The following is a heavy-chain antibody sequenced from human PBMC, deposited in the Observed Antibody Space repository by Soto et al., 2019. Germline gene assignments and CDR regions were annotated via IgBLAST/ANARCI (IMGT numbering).Heavy chain of an antibody. CDR3: ERVPGSGTYYDNRIADDAFDI. Sequence: GGSLRLSCAASGFTFSNYGVHWVRQAPGKGLEWVAVIWYDGSSEYYTESVKGRFTISRDNSKNTLYLQMNSLRAEDTAVYYCERVPGSGTYYDNRIADDAFDIWGQGTMVTVSS. J-gene: IGHJ3*02. V-gene: IGHV3-33*01. CDR1: GFTFSNYG. D-gene: IGHD3-10*01. CDR2: IWYDGSSE.